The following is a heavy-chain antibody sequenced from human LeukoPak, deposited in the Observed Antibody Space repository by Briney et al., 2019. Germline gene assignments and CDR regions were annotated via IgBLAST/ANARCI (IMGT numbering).Heavy chain of an antibody. Sequence: PGGSLRLSCAASGFTFSSYSMNWVRQAPGKGLEWVSSISSSSSYIYYADSVKGRFTISRDNAKNMLYLQMNSLRAEDTAVYYCARDPNGNWWFDPWGQGTLVTVSS. CDR3: ARDPNGNWWFDP. J-gene: IGHJ5*02. CDR1: GFTFSSYS. D-gene: IGHD1-1*01. V-gene: IGHV3-21*01. CDR2: ISSSSSYI.